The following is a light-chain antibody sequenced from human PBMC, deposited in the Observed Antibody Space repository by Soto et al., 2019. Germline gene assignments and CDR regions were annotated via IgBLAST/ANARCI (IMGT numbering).Light chain of an antibody. Sequence: AIRMTQSPSSFSASTGDRVTITCRASQSIGTYLAWYQQIPGRAPKLLIFAASTLQRGVPSRFSGSGSGTDCTLTISCLQSEECATYYCQQYYIYPPTFGGGTKVEIK. CDR1: QSIGTY. CDR2: AAS. CDR3: QQYYIYPPT. V-gene: IGKV1-8*01. J-gene: IGKJ4*01.